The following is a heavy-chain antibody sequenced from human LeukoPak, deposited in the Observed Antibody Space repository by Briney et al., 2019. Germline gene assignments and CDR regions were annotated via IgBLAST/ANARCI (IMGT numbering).Heavy chain of an antibody. D-gene: IGHD6-13*01. CDR2: INPNSGGT. CDR1: GYTFTGYY. J-gene: IGHJ5*02. V-gene: IGHV1-2*02. CDR3: ARGAHITAADIRGWFDP. Sequence: GASVKVSCKASGYTFTGYYMHWVRQAPGQGLEWMGWINPNSGGTNYAQKFQGRVTMTRDTSISTAYMELSRLTSDDTAVYYCARGAHITAADIRGWFDPWGQGTLVTVSS.